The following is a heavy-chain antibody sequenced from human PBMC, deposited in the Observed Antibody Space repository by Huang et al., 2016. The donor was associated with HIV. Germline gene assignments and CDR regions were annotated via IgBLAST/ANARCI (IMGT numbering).Heavy chain of an antibody. Sequence: EVQLVQSGAEVNKPGESLKISCKGSGYRFRSNWIGGVRQLPGKGLEWMGIIYPGDSDTRNSPSFQGQVTISADKSINTAYLQWSSLKASDTAMYYCARLIGSPSFYYGLDVWGQGTTVTVSS. V-gene: IGHV5-51*01. CDR1: GYRFRSNW. J-gene: IGHJ6*02. CDR3: ARLIGSPSFYYGLDV. D-gene: IGHD3-10*01. CDR2: IYPGDSDT.